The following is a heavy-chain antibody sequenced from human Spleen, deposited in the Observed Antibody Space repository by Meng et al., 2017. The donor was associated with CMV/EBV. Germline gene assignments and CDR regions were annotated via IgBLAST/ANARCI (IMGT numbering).Heavy chain of an antibody. Sequence: GGSLRLSCAASGFSFSSYAMSWARQAPGKGLEWLSSISGGGGNTYYADSVKGRFTIARDSSKNMLHLQINSLRAEDTAVYYCARVALGAAAVTGWFDPWGQGTLVTVSS. CDR3: ARVALGAAAVTGWFDP. D-gene: IGHD6-13*01. CDR2: ISGGGGNT. J-gene: IGHJ5*02. CDR1: GFSFSSYA. V-gene: IGHV3-23*01.